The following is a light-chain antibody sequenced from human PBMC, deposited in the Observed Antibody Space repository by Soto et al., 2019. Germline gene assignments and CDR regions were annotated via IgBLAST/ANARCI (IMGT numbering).Light chain of an antibody. CDR3: ISYTSSSTHV. CDR1: NSDVGTYNF. Sequence: QSALTQPASVSGSPGQSITISCTGTNSDVGTYNFVSWYQQHPGKLPKLMIFDVSRRPSGVSDRFSGSKSGNTASLTISGLQAEDEGDYYCISYTSSSTHVFGRGTKVTVL. CDR2: DVS. J-gene: IGLJ1*01. V-gene: IGLV2-14*03.